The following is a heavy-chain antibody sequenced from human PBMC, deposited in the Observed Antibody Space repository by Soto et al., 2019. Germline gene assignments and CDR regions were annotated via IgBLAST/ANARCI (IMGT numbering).Heavy chain of an antibody. CDR1: GDSVSSNSAA. V-gene: IGHV6-1*01. Sequence: SQTLSLTCAISGDSVSSNSAAWNWMRQSPSRGLEWLGRTYYRSKWYNDYAVSVKSRITINADTSKNQFSLQLNSVTPEDTAVYYCARDPRGPLDAFDIWGQGTMVTVSS. CDR2: TYYRSKWYN. CDR3: ARDPRGPLDAFDI. J-gene: IGHJ3*02.